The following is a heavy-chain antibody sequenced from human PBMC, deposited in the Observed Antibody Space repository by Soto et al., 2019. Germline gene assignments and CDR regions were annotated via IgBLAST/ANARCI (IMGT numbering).Heavy chain of an antibody. Sequence: GGSLRLSCAASGFTFSTYGMQWVRQAPGKGLEWVAVISYDGYLKYYVDAVKGRFTVARDNSKNTLFLEMNSLRVEDTAVYFCAKDFKVSGSHYGTLNYYYGMDVWGQGTTVTAP. V-gene: IGHV3-30*18. J-gene: IGHJ6*02. CDR1: GFTFSTYG. CDR2: ISYDGYLK. D-gene: IGHD3-10*01. CDR3: AKDFKVSGSHYGTLNYYYGMDV.